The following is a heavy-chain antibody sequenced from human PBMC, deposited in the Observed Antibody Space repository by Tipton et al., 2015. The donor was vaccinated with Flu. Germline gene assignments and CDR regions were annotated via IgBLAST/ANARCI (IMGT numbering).Heavy chain of an antibody. J-gene: IGHJ4*02. D-gene: IGHD3-10*01. V-gene: IGHV4-59*01. Sequence: TLSLTCTVSGGSISSYYWSWIRQPPGKGLEWIGYIYYSGSTNYNPSLKSRVTISVDTYKNQFSLKLSSVTAADTAGYYCARDRGYYFDYWGQGTLVTVSS. CDR2: IYYSGST. CDR1: GGSISSYY. CDR3: ARDRGYYFDY.